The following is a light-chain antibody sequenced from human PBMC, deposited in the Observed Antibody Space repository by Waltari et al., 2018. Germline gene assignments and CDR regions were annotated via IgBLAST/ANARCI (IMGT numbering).Light chain of an antibody. CDR3: MQGLQTPYT. J-gene: IGKJ2*01. CDR1: QSLLHSAGYTF. CDR2: WGS. V-gene: IGKV2-28*01. Sequence: DIVMTQSPLSLAVTPGEPASISCRSSQSLLHSAGYTFFDWYLQKPGQSPRLLVYWGSSRASGVPDRFSGSGSGTDFTLKIRRVEAEDVGVYYCMQGLQTPYTFGQGTKLEIK.